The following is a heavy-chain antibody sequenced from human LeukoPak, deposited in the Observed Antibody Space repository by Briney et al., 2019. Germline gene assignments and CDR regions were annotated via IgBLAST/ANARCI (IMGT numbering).Heavy chain of an antibody. CDR1: GFTFSDYA. J-gene: IGHJ4*02. D-gene: IGHD4-11*01. Sequence: GGPLRLSCVASGFTFSDYAMNWVRQAPGKGLEWVSTFKTNYNQVYYAESVRGRFTISTDNSKSTAYLQMNSLRVEDTALYYCARSVPDYTRFDFWGQGALVTVSS. CDR2: FKTNYNQV. CDR3: ARSVPDYTRFDF. V-gene: IGHV3-23*05.